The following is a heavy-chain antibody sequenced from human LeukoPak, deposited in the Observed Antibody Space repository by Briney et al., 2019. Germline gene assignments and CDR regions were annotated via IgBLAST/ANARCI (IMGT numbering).Heavy chain of an antibody. D-gene: IGHD4-17*01. CDR1: GGSISSYC. V-gene: IGHV4-59*08. CDR3: ARHQAYDYGDYTDAFDI. Sequence: SETLSLTCTVSGGSISSYCWSWIRQPPGKGLEWIGYIYYSGSTNYNPSLKSRVTISVDTSKNQFSLKLSSVTAADTAVYYCARHQAYDYGDYTDAFDIWGQGTMVTVSS. CDR2: IYYSGST. J-gene: IGHJ3*02.